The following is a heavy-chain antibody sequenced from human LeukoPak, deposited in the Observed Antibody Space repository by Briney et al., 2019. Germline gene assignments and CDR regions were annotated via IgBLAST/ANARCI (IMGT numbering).Heavy chain of an antibody. CDR3: AKDHYGSGSYYSGGGLDY. J-gene: IGHJ4*02. D-gene: IGHD3-10*01. CDR1: GFTFRSYG. CDR2: ISGSGDTT. Sequence: PGGSLRLSCAASGFTFRSYGMSWVRQAPGKGLEWVSTISGSGDTTNYADSVKGRFTISRDNSNNTLYLQMNSLRAEDTAVYYCAKDHYGSGSYYSGGGLDYWGQGTLVTVSS. V-gene: IGHV3-23*01.